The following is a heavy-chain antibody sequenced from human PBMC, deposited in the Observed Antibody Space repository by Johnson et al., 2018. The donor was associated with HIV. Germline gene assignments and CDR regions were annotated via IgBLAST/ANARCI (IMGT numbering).Heavy chain of an antibody. CDR1: GFMFRSFW. D-gene: IGHD3-16*01. CDR3: ARVPVVIGGVRKAFDI. CDR2: IKQDGTES. V-gene: IGHV3-7*01. J-gene: IGHJ3*02. Sequence: VQLVESGGGLVRPGGSLRLSCAASGFMFRSFWMTWVRQAPGMGLEWVANIKQDGTESYYVDSVKGRFTISRDNAKNILYLQMNSLRAEDTAVYYCARVPVVIGGVRKAFDIWGQGTMVTVSS.